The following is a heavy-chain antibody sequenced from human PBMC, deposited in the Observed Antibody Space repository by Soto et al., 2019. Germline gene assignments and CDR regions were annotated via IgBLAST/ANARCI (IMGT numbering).Heavy chain of an antibody. D-gene: IGHD6-6*01. CDR3: AKDSIRRSFSRSSTRARDALEI. J-gene: IGHJ3*02. Sequence: PGGSLRLSCAVSGFTFKDYAMHWVRQPPGKGLEWVSGISWDGRSVAYADSVTGRFTISRDNAENSIHLQMNSPRAEDTAVYYCAKDSIRRSFSRSSTRARDALEIWGQGTMVTVSS. CDR1: GFTFKDYA. CDR2: ISWDGRSV. V-gene: IGHV3-9*01.